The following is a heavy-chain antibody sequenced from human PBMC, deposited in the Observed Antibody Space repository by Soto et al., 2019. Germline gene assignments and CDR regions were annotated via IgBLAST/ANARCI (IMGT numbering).Heavy chain of an antibody. Sequence: QMQLVQSGPEVKKPGTSVKVSCKASGFTFPSSAVQWVRQARGQRLEWIARIVVGSGNTNYAQKFQERLTISRDMSTNTAYMELSSLRSEDTAVYYFAAGPYYYDTSGTYFDYWGQGTLVTVSS. CDR3: AAGPYYYDTSGTYFDY. D-gene: IGHD3-22*01. J-gene: IGHJ4*02. V-gene: IGHV1-58*01. CDR2: IVVGSGNT. CDR1: GFTFPSSA.